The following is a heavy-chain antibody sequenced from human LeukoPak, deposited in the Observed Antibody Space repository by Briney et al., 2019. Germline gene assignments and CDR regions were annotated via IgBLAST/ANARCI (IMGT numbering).Heavy chain of an antibody. CDR2: IYYSGIT. CDR1: GGFISSTSYY. J-gene: IGHJ6*02. Sequence: PSETLSLTCTVSGGFISSTSYYWGWVRQPPAKGLEWIGIIYYSGITYYNPSLKSRVTISVDKSKNQFSLTLSSVTAADTAVYFCARHDSTGYYFSPTYGMDVWGQGTTVTVSS. D-gene: IGHD3-22*01. V-gene: IGHV4-39*01. CDR3: ARHDSTGYYFSPTYGMDV.